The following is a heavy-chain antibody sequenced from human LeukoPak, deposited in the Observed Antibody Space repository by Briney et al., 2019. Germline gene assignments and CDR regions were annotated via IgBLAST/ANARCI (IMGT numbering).Heavy chain of an antibody. CDR2: INYDGSEK. J-gene: IGHJ3*02. Sequence: GGSLRLSCAASEFTFRNYWMTWVRLAPGKGLEWVANINYDGSEKHYVDSVKGRFNISRDNAKNSLYLQMYSLRAEDTAVYYCARDPYNRGGYAAFDIWGHGTMVTVSS. V-gene: IGHV3-7*01. D-gene: IGHD3-22*01. CDR3: ARDPYNRGGYAAFDI. CDR1: EFTFRNYW.